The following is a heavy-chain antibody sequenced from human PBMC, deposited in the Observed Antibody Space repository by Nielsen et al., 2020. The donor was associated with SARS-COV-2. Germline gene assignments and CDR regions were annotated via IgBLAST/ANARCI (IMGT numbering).Heavy chain of an antibody. CDR2: IGVSGGGT. CDR1: GFTFSNFA. D-gene: IGHD3-3*01. CDR3: TRRVASGTMDV. J-gene: IGHJ6*02. Sequence: GGSLRLSCAASGFTFSNFAMNWVRQAPGKGLEWVSTIGVSGGGTYYADSLKGRFTISRDNSKNTLYLQMNSLGADDTAIYYCTRRVASGTMDVWGQGTTVTVSS. V-gene: IGHV3-23*01.